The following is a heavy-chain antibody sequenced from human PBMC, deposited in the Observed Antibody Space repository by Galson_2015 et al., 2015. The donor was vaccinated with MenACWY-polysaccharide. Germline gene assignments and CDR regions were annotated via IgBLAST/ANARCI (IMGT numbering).Heavy chain of an antibody. J-gene: IGHJ4*02. V-gene: IGHV6-1*01. CDR3: VREWGGGNVNY. Sequence: CAISGDSVSSHSAAWNWIRQSPWRGLEWLGRTYYRSKWYNDYAVSVKSRITINPDSSKNQFSLQLNSVTPEDTAVYYCVREWGGGNVNYWGQGTLVTVSS. CDR1: GDSVSSHSAA. CDR2: TYYRSKWYN. D-gene: IGHD4-23*01.